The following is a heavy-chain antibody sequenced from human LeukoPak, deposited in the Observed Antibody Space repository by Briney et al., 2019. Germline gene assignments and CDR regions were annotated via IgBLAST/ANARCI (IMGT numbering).Heavy chain of an antibody. J-gene: IGHJ4*02. CDR1: GFTFSSYA. CDR2: VSGSGGST. D-gene: IGHD5-24*01. CDR3: AKHQGYSYDSYFDY. V-gene: IGHV3-23*01. Sequence: PGGSLRLSCAASGFTFSSYAMGWVRQAPGKGLEWVSSVSGSGGSTFYADSAKGRFTISRGNSKNTLYLQMNSLRAEDAAVYYCAKHQGYSYDSYFDYWGQGTLVTVSS.